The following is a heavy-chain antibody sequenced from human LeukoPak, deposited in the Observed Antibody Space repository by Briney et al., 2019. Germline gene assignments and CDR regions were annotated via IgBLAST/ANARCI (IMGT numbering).Heavy chain of an antibody. V-gene: IGHV3-7*01. Sequence: GGSLRLSCAASGFTFSSYAMSWVRQAPGKGLEWVANIKQDGSEKYYVDSVKGRFTISRDNAKNSLYLQMNSLRAEDTAVYYCARDSSYYYGMDVWGQGTTVTVSS. CDR1: GFTFSSYA. CDR3: ARDSSYYYGMDV. J-gene: IGHJ6*02. CDR2: IKQDGSEK.